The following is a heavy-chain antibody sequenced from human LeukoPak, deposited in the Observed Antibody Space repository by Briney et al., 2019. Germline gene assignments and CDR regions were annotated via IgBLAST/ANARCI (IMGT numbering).Heavy chain of an antibody. CDR1: GYTFTGYY. CDR3: ARVVDILTGYHDY. D-gene: IGHD3-9*01. J-gene: IGHJ4*02. Sequence: GASVKVSCKASGYTFTGYYMHWVRQAPGQGLEWMGWINPNSGGTNYAQKFQGRVTMTRDTSISTAYMELSRLRSDDTAVYYCARVVDILTGYHDYWGQGTLVTVSS. CDR2: INPNSGGT. V-gene: IGHV1-2*02.